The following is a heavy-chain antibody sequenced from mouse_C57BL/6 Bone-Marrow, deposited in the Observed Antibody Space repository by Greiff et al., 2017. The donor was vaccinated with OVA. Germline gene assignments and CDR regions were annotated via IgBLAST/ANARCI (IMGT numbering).Heavy chain of an antibody. V-gene: IGHV1-15*01. J-gene: IGHJ2*01. D-gene: IGHD2-4*01. Sequence: VQLQQSGAELVRPGASVTLSCKASGYTFTDYEMHWVKQTPVHGLEWIGAIDPETGGTAYNQKFKGKAILTADKSSSTAYMELRSLTSEDSAVYYCTGGDYDVGYFDYWGQGTTLTVSS. CDR3: TGGDYDVGYFDY. CDR1: GYTFTDYE. CDR2: IDPETGGT.